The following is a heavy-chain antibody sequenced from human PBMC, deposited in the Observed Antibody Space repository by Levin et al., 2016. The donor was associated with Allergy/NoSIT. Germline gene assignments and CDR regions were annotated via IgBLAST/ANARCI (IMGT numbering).Heavy chain of an antibody. J-gene: IGHJ4*02. V-gene: IGHV3-53*01. Sequence: GESLKISCAASGFIVSSSYMNWVRQAPGKGLEWVSVMHSDGSSYYADSVKGRFTISRDKSKNTLNLQLNSLSAEDTAVYYCARNWGGYFDNWGRGTLVTVSS. CDR1: GFIVSSSY. D-gene: IGHD3-10*01. CDR2: MHSDGSS. CDR3: ARNWGGYFDN.